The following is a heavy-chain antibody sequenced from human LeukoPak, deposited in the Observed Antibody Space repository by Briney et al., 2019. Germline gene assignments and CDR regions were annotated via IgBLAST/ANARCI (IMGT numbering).Heavy chain of an antibody. Sequence: PGGSLRLSCAASGFTFDDYAMHWVRQAPGKGLEWVSGISWNSGSIGYADSVKGRFTISRDNAKNSLYLQMNSLRAEDTALYYCAKDMAGDMVRGVNPIFGYWGQGTLVTVSS. CDR2: ISWNSGSI. CDR1: GFTFDDYA. D-gene: IGHD3-10*01. J-gene: IGHJ4*02. V-gene: IGHV3-9*01. CDR3: AKDMAGDMVRGVNPIFGY.